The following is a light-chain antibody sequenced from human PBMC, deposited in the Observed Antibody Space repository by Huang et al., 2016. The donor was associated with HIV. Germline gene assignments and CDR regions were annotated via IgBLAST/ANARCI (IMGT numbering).Light chain of an antibody. CDR2: GAS. J-gene: IGKJ2*01. CDR3: HQYGTSPPDT. CDR1: QSVTSSY. V-gene: IGKV3-20*01. Sequence: EIVLTQSPGTLSLSPGERATLYCRASQSVTSSYLAWYQQKPGQAPRLLIYGASTRASGIPDRSSGSGSGTDFTLTISRLEPEDFAIYYCHQYGTSPPDTFGQGTILEIK.